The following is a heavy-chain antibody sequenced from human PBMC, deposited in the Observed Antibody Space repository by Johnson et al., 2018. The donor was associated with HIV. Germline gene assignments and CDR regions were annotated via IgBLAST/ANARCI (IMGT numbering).Heavy chain of an antibody. Sequence: VQLVESGGGLVKPGGSLSLSCVTSGFTFSAYYMSWVRQAPGKGLEWVSVIYSGGSTYYADSVKGRFTISRDNSNNTLYLQMNSLRAEDTAVYYCARDDDAFDIWGQGTMVTVSS. V-gene: IGHV3-66*01. J-gene: IGHJ3*02. CDR2: IYSGGST. CDR3: ARDDDAFDI. CDR1: GFTFSAYY.